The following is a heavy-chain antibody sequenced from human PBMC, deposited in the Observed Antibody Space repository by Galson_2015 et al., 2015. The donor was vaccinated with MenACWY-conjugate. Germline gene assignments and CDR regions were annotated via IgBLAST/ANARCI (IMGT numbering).Heavy chain of an antibody. CDR2: INRDGSSA. CDR3: ARDRKGHIPSLPSNYLAP. V-gene: IGHV3-74*01. D-gene: IGHD2-2*02. J-gene: IGHJ5*02. CDR1: GFTFSNYW. Sequence: SLRLSCAASGFTFSNYWMHWVRQVPGKGLVWVSRINRDGSSATYADSVKGRFTISRDNAKTTLYLQMNSLRAEDTAVYFCARDRKGHIPSLPSNYLAPWRQATQITLS.